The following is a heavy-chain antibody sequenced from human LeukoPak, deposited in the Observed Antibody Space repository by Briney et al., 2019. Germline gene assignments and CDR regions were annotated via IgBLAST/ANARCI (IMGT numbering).Heavy chain of an antibody. J-gene: IGHJ6*02. V-gene: IGHV3-53*01. CDR3: ARDSRLRQWVVDYYYGMDV. Sequence: PGGSLRLSCAASGFTVSSNYMSWVRQAPGKGLEWVSVIDSGGSTYYADSVKGRFTISRDNSKNTLYLQMNSLRAEDTAVYYCARDSRLRQWVVDYYYGMDVWGQGTTVTVSS. D-gene: IGHD4-17*01. CDR2: IDSGGST. CDR1: GFTVSSNY.